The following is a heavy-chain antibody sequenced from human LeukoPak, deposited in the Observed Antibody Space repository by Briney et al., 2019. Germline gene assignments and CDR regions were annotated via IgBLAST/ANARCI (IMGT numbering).Heavy chain of an antibody. CDR2: INPYSGGT. V-gene: IGHV1-2*02. Sequence: GASVKVSFTASGFTFTGYYLHWVRQAPGPGLEWMGWINPYSGGTNCAQKFQDRVTMTRDTSISTAYMEMSRLRYDDTAVYYCARRGYGPGSYEDYWGQGTLVTVSS. D-gene: IGHD3-10*01. J-gene: IGHJ4*02. CDR3: ARRGYGPGSYEDY. CDR1: GFTFTGYY.